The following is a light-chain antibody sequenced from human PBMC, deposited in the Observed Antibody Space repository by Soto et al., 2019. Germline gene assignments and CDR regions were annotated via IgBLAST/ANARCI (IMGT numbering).Light chain of an antibody. Sequence: EIVMTQSPATLSVCPGERATLSCRASQSVGTYLAWYQQKPGQAPRLLIYGASTRAAGISPRFSGGGSGTEFTLTISSLQSEDFAVYYCQQYNDWPRTFGQGTKVGIK. CDR1: QSVGTY. J-gene: IGKJ1*01. CDR3: QQYNDWPRT. CDR2: GAS. V-gene: IGKV3-15*01.